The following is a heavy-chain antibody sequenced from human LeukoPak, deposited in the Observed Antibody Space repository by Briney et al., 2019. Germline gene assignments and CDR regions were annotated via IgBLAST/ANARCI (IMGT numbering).Heavy chain of an antibody. CDR2: IKKDGSST. Sequence: GGSLSLSCEASGFTFSRYWMHWVRQVPGKGLAWVSRIKKDGSSTSYADSVKGRFTISRDNAKNTVYLQMNSLRAEDTAVYYCASEAGAAPDWYFDLWGRGTLVTVSS. V-gene: IGHV3-74*01. CDR1: GFTFSRYW. J-gene: IGHJ2*01. CDR3: ASEAGAAPDWYFDL. D-gene: IGHD6-19*01.